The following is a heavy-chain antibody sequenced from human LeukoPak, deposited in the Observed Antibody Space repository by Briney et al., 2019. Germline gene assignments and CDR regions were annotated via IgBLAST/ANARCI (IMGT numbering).Heavy chain of an antibody. CDR3: ARSVSSRFTSPRRPYYFDS. CDR1: GFTFSSYG. J-gene: IGHJ4*02. V-gene: IGHV3-30*03. CDR2: ISYDGSNK. Sequence: PGGSLRLSCAASGFTFSSYGMHWVRQAPGKGLEWVAVISYDGSNKYYADSVKGRFTISRDNSKNTLYLQMNSLRAEDTAVYYCARSVSSRFTSPRRPYYFDSWGQGTLVTVSS. D-gene: IGHD3-10*01.